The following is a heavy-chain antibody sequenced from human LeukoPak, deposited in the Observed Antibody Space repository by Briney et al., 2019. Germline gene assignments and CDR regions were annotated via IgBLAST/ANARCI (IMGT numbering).Heavy chain of an antibody. V-gene: IGHV3-21*01. CDR2: ISSSSSYI. CDR1: GFTFSSHS. Sequence: GGSLRLSCAASGFTFSSHSMNWVRQAPGKGLEWFSSISSSSSYIYYADSVKGRFTISRDNAKNSLYLQMNSLRAEDTAAYYCARSFLSIAAAATDYWGQGTLVTVSS. D-gene: IGHD6-13*01. CDR3: ARSFLSIAAAATDY. J-gene: IGHJ4*02.